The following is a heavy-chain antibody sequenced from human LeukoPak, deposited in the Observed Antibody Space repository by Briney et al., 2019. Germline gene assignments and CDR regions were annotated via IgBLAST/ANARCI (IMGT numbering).Heavy chain of an antibody. V-gene: IGHV1-18*01. J-gene: IGHJ4*02. CDR2: ISAYNGNT. CDR3: ARDTITGTTFAMTYFDY. Sequence: ASVKVSCKASGYTFTSYGISWVRQAPGQGLEWMGWISAYNGNTNYAQKLQGRVTMTTDTSTSTAYMELRSLRSDDTAVYYCARDTITGTTFAMTYFDYWGQGTLVTVSS. CDR1: GYTFTSYG. D-gene: IGHD1-7*01.